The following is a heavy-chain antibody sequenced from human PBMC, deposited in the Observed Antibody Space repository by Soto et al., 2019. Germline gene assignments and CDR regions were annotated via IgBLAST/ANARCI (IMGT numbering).Heavy chain of an antibody. CDR1: GYTFTSYD. CDR3: ARLGYCSSTSCHPEEKLQYYYYMDV. V-gene: IGHV1-8*01. J-gene: IGHJ6*03. D-gene: IGHD2-2*01. CDR2: MNPNSGNT. Sequence: ASVKVSCKASGYTFTSYDINWVRQATGQGLEWMGWMNPNSGNTGYAQKFQGRVTMTRNTSISTAYMELGSLRSEDTAVYYCARLGYCSSTSCHPEEKLQYYYYMDVWGKGTTVTVSS.